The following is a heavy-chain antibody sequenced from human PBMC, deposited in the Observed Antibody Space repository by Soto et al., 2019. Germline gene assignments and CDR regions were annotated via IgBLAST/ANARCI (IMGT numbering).Heavy chain of an antibody. CDR1: GGSISSSF. J-gene: IGHJ6*02. D-gene: IGHD5-18*01. CDR3: ARGHRAMEYYYYYGMDV. V-gene: IGHV4-59*01. Sequence: PSESLSLTCSVSGGSISSSFWSWIRQPPGKELEWIGYISYSGSTTYNPSLKSRITLSVDTSKNQFSLRVASVTAADTAVYYCARGHRAMEYYYYYGMDVWGQGTTVTVSS. CDR2: ISYSGST.